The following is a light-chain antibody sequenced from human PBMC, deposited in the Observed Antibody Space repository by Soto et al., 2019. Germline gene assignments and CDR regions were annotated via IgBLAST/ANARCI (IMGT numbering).Light chain of an antibody. J-gene: IGLJ2*01. CDR3: CSYAGSSTSVV. CDR1: SSDVGTYNL. Sequence: QSVLTQPASVSGSPGQSITISCTGTSSDVGTYNLVSWYQQDPGKAPKLMIYEGSKRPSGVSNRFSGSKSGNTASLTISGLQAEDEADYYCCSYAGSSTSVVFGGGTKVTVL. V-gene: IGLV2-23*01. CDR2: EGS.